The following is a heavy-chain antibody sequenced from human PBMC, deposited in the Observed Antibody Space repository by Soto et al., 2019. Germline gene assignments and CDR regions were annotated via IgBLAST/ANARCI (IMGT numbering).Heavy chain of an antibody. V-gene: IGHV3-23*01. CDR1: GFTFSSYA. D-gene: IGHD1-26*01. Sequence: EVQLLESGGGLVQPGGSLRLSCAASGFTFSSYAMRWVRQAPVKGLEWVSAISGSGDSTYYADSVKGRFTISRDNSKNTLYLQMNGLRAEDTAGYHCARRGSGSYYDYWGQGTLVTVSS. J-gene: IGHJ4*02. CDR2: ISGSGDST. CDR3: ARRGSGSYYDY.